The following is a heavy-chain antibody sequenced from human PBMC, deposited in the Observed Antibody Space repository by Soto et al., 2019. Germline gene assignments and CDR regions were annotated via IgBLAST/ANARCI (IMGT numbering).Heavy chain of an antibody. CDR3: AGGINCSSTSCYWGAYYYYYGMDV. V-gene: IGHV4-34*01. CDR2: INHSGST. CDR1: RWSFSGYY. D-gene: IGHD2-2*01. Sequence: PSETLSLTCAVDRWSFSGYYWSWIRLPPGKGLEWIGEINHSGSTNYNPSLKSRVTISVDTSKNQFSLKLSSVTAADTAVYYCAGGINCSSTSCYWGAYYYYYGMDVWGQGTTVTVSS. J-gene: IGHJ6*02.